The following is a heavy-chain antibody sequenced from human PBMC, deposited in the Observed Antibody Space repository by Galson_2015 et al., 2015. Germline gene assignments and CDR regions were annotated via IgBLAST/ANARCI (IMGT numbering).Heavy chain of an antibody. V-gene: IGHV3-21*01. Sequence: SLRLSCAASGFTFSSYSMNWVRQAPGKGLEWVSSISSSSSYIYYADSVKGRFTISRDNAKNSLYLQMNSLRAEDTAVYYCARVADVVPAAIQQSDYWGQGTLVTVSS. J-gene: IGHJ4*02. CDR1: GFTFSSYS. CDR3: ARVADVVPAAIQQSDY. D-gene: IGHD2-2*01. CDR2: ISSSSSYI.